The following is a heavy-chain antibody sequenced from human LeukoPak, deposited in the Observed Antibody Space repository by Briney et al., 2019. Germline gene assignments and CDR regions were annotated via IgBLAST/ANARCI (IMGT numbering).Heavy chain of an antibody. Sequence: PAGSLRLSCAASGFTFDDYGMSWVRQAPGKGLEWVSGINWNGGSTGYADSVKGRFTISRDNAKNSLYLQMNSLRAEDTALYYCARSMAMVRGFDYWGQGTLVTVSS. J-gene: IGHJ4*02. CDR1: GFTFDDYG. CDR3: ARSMAMVRGFDY. D-gene: IGHD3-10*01. CDR2: INWNGGST. V-gene: IGHV3-20*04.